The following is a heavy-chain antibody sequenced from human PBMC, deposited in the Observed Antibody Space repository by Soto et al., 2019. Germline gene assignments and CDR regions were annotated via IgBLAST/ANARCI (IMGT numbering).Heavy chain of an antibody. V-gene: IGHV1-24*01. CDR3: AIRAYGDYVPYY. Sequence: ASVKVSCKVSGYTRTELSMHWVRQAPGKGLEWMGGFDPEDGETIYAQKFQGRVTMTEDTSTDTAYMELSSLRSEDTAVYYCAIRAYGDYVPYYWGQVNLVTVSS. CDR2: FDPEDGET. CDR1: GYTRTELS. J-gene: IGHJ4*02. D-gene: IGHD4-17*01.